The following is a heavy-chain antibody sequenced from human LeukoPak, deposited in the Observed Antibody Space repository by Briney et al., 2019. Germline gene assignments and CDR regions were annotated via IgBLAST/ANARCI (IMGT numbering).Heavy chain of an antibody. CDR1: GFTFSSCA. Sequence: GGSLRLSCAASGFTFSSCAMSWVRQAPGKGLEWVSGISGRGVSTYYADSVKGRFTISRDNSKNTLYLQMSSLRAEDTAVYYCAKIPQTTSVGYFDYWGQGNLVTVSS. CDR2: ISGRGVST. V-gene: IGHV3-23*01. J-gene: IGHJ4*02. D-gene: IGHD4-17*01. CDR3: AKIPQTTSVGYFDY.